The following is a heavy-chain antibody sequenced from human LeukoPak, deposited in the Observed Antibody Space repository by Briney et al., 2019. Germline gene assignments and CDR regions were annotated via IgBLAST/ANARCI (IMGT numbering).Heavy chain of an antibody. Sequence: ASQTLSLTCTVSGGSISSGGYFWTWIRQHPGKGLEWIGYISYSGSTHYKPSLKSRVTISLDTSKNQFSLKLTSVTAADTAVYFCSREAGSGGTCFLHHWGQGTLVTVSS. CDR1: GGSISSGGYF. CDR3: SREAGSGGTCFLHH. V-gene: IGHV4-31*03. J-gene: IGHJ1*01. D-gene: IGHD6-13*01. CDR2: ISYSGST.